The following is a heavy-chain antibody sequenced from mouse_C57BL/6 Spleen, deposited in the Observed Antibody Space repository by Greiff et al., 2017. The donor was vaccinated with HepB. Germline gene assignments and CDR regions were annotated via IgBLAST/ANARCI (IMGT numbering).Heavy chain of an antibody. CDR3: ARSGTTVRGYAMDY. Sequence: QVQLKESGAELARPGASVKLSCKASGYTFTSYGISWVKQRTGQGLEWIGEIYPRSGNTYYNEKFKGKATLTADKSSSTAYMELRSLTSEDSAVYFCARSGTTVRGYAMDYWGQGTSVTVSS. J-gene: IGHJ4*01. CDR1: GYTFTSYG. CDR2: IYPRSGNT. D-gene: IGHD1-1*01. V-gene: IGHV1-81*01.